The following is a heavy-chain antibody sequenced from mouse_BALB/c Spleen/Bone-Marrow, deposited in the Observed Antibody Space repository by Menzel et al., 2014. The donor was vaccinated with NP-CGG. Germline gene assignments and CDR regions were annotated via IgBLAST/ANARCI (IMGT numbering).Heavy chain of an antibody. Sequence: QVQLKQSGAELVKPGASVKLSCKASGYTFTSYWMHWVKQRPGQGLEWIGEIDPSDSYTNYNQKFKGKATLTVDKSSSTAYMRLSSLTSEDSAVYHCARGLYGNSGYWGQGTTLTVPS. J-gene: IGHJ2*01. CDR3: ARGLYGNSGY. CDR1: GYTFTSYW. D-gene: IGHD2-1*01. CDR2: IDPSDSYT. V-gene: IGHV1-69*02.